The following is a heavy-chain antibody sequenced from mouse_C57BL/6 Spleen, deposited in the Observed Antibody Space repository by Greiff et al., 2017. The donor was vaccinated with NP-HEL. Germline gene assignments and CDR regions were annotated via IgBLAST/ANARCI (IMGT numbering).Heavy chain of an antibody. J-gene: IGHJ1*03. Sequence: QVQLQQSGPELVRPGVSVKISCKGSGYTFTDYAMHWVKQSHAKSLEWIGVISTYYGDASYNQKFKDKATMTVDKSSSTAYMELARLTSEDSAVYYCASPSYYYGSSYDWYFDVWGTGTTVTVSS. V-gene: IGHV1-67*01. CDR2: ISTYYGDA. CDR3: ASPSYYYGSSYDWYFDV. D-gene: IGHD1-1*01. CDR1: GYTFTDYA.